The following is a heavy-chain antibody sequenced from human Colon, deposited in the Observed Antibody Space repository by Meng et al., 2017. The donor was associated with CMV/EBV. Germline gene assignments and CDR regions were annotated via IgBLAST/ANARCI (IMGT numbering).Heavy chain of an antibody. CDR3: ARRGVGATNYQVDY. Sequence: SETLSLTCTVSGGSISSSSYYWGWIRQPPGKGLEWIGSIYYSGSTYYNPSLKSRVTISVDTSKNQFSLKLSSVTAADTAVYYCARRGVGATNYQVDYWGQGTLVTVS. J-gene: IGHJ4*02. D-gene: IGHD1-26*01. V-gene: IGHV4-39*01. CDR2: IYYSGST. CDR1: GGSISSSSYY.